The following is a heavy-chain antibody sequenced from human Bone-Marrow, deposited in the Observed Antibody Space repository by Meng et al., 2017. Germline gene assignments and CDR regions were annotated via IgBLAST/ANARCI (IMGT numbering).Heavy chain of an antibody. CDR3: ARGSSFRVGATEGSFDY. V-gene: IGHV3-11*04. CDR1: GFTFSDYY. D-gene: IGHD1-26*01. CDR2: ISSSGSTI. J-gene: IGHJ4*02. Sequence: GESLKISCAASGFTFSDYYMSWIRQAPGKGLEWVSYISSSGSTIYYADSVKGRFTISRDNAKNSLYLQMNSLRAEDTAVYYCARGSSFRVGATEGSFDYWGQGTLVTVSS.